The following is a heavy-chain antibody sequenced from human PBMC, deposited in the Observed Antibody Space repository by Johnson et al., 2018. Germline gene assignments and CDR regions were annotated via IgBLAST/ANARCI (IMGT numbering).Heavy chain of an antibody. CDR2: INHSGST. Sequence: QEQLQQWGAGLLTHSETLALTCAVYGGSFSGYYWSWIRQPPGKGLEWIGEINHSGSTNYNQSLKSRVTITVDTSKNQFYLKVRSWTAADTAVYYCASTVTSGDYYMDVWGKGTTVTVSS. CDR3: ASTVTSGDYYMDV. J-gene: IGHJ6*03. V-gene: IGHV4-34*01. D-gene: IGHD4-17*01. CDR1: GGSFSGYY.